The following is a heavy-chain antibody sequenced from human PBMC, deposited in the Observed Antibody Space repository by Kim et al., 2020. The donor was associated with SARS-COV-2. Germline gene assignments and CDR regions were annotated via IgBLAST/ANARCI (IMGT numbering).Heavy chain of an antibody. J-gene: IGHJ6*02. Sequence: NYAQKLQVRVTMTTDTPTSTAYMELRSLRSDDTAVYYCARAFYDFSPMDVWGQGTTVTVSS. CDR3: ARAFYDFSPMDV. V-gene: IGHV1-18*01. D-gene: IGHD3-3*01.